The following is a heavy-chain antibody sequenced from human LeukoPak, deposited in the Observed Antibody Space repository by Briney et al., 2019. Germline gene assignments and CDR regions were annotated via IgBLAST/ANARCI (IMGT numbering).Heavy chain of an antibody. CDR1: GGSISSYY. J-gene: IGHJ4*02. CDR2: IYTSGST. Sequence: SETLSLTCTVSGGSISSYYWSWIRQPAGKGLEWIGRIYTSGSTNYNPSLKGRVTMSVDTSKNQFSLKLTSVTAADTAVYFCAREIGRYTYGYVPREVSYYFDYWAREPWSPSPQ. V-gene: IGHV4-4*07. CDR3: AREIGRYTYGYVPREVSYYFDY. D-gene: IGHD5-18*01.